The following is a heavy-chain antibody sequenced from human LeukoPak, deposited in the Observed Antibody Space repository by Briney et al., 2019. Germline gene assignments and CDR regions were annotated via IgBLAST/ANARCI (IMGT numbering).Heavy chain of an antibody. CDR2: ISSSSSYI. J-gene: IGHJ4*02. D-gene: IGHD2-2*01. V-gene: IGHV3-21*01. CDR1: GFTFSSYS. Sequence: GGSLRLSCAASGFTFSSYSMNWVRQAPGKGLEWVSSISSSSSYIYYADSVKGRFTISRDNAKNSLYLQMNSLRAQDKAVYYWATDLQHIVGVPAADWCQGTLAIVSS. CDR3: ATDLQHIVGVPAAD.